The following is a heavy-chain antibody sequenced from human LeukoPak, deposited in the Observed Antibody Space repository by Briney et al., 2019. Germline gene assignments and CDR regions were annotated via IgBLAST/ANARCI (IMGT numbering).Heavy chain of an antibody. D-gene: IGHD1-1*01. J-gene: IGHJ6*03. CDR1: GFTFSSYA. Sequence: GGSLSLSCAASGFTFSSYAMSWVRQAPGKGLEWVSYISSSGSIIYYADSVKGRFTISRDNAKKSLYLQMNSLRAEDTAVYYCAREVEYYYYHMDVWGKGTTVTISS. CDR2: ISSSGSII. V-gene: IGHV3-48*03. CDR3: AREVEYYYYHMDV.